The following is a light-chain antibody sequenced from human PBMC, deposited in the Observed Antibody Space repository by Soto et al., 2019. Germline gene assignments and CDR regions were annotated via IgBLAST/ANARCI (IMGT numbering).Light chain of an antibody. J-gene: IGKJ3*01. CDR3: KHRRNWPQGP. CDR1: QSVSTY. CDR2: DAS. V-gene: IGKV3-11*01. Sequence: EIVLTQSSGTLSLSPGERATLSCRASQSVSTYLAWYQQKPGQAPRLLIYDASNRATRIPDRFSGSGSATDFTLTISSLGSEDFAVYYCKHRRNWPQGPFGPGTKVDI.